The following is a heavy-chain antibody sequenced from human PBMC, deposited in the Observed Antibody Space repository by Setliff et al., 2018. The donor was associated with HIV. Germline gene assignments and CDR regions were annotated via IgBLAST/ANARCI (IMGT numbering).Heavy chain of an antibody. J-gene: IGHJ1*01. Sequence: PGGSLRLSCAVSGFTVSDVWMAWARQAPGKGLEWIGHIPGKSSADTTSYAAPVKGRFSISRDDSKNTLYLQMDSLKTEDTAVYYCAGSFLGNWGQGTLVTVSS. D-gene: IGHD3-10*01. CDR3: AGSFLGN. V-gene: IGHV3-15*01. CDR1: GFTVSDVW. CDR2: IPGKSSADTT.